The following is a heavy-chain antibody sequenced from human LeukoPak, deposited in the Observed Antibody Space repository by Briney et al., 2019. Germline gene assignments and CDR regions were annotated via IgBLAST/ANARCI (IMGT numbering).Heavy chain of an antibody. CDR1: GGSISSGDYY. CDR2: IYYSGST. D-gene: IGHD1-26*01. CDR3: ASGSLTRNAFDI. J-gene: IGHJ3*02. V-gene: IGHV4-30-4*08. Sequence: PSETLSLTCTVSGGSISSGDYYWRWIRQPPGKGLEWIGYIYYSGSTYYNPSLKSRVTISVDTSKNQFSLKLSSVTAADTAIYYCASGSLTRNAFDIWGQGTMVTVSS.